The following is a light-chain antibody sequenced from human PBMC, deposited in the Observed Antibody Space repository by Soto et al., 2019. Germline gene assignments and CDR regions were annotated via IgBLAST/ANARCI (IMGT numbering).Light chain of an antibody. J-gene: IGLJ2*01. V-gene: IGLV4-69*01. CDR2: LNSDGSH. Sequence: QAVVTQSPSASASLGASVKLTCTLSSGHSSYAIAWHQQQPEKGPRYLIKLNSDGSHSKGDGIPDRFSGSSSGAERYLAISSLHSEDEADYYCQTWGTGIVVFGGGTKLTVL. CDR1: SGHSSYA. CDR3: QTWGTGIVV.